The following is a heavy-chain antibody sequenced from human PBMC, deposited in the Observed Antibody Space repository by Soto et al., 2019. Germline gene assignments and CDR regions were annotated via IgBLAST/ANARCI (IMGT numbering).Heavy chain of an antibody. J-gene: IGHJ5*01. D-gene: IGHD3-16*02. Sequence: GGSLRLSCAASGFTFSSYSMNWVRQAPGKGLEWVSYISSSSSTIYYADSVKGRFTISRDNAKNSLYLQMNSLRDEDTAVYYCARENDYVWGSYRLNWFDSWGQGILVTVSS. CDR1: GFTFSSYS. CDR3: ARENDYVWGSYRLNWFDS. V-gene: IGHV3-48*02. CDR2: ISSSSSTI.